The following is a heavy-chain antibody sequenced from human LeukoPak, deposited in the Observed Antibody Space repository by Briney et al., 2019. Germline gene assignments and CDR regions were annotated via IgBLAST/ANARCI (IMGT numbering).Heavy chain of an antibody. CDR2: INHSGST. Sequence: PSETLSLTCAVYGGSFSGYYWSWIRQPPGKGLEWIGEINHSGSTNYNPSLKSRVTISVNTSKNQFSLKLSSVTAADTAVYYCARVVVALDYYYYMDVWGKGTTVTVSS. CDR3: ARVVVALDYYYYMDV. CDR1: GGSFSGYY. D-gene: IGHD5-12*01. V-gene: IGHV4-34*01. J-gene: IGHJ6*03.